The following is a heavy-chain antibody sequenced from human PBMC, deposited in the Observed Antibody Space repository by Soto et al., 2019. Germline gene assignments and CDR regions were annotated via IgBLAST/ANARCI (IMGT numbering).Heavy chain of an antibody. D-gene: IGHD3-10*01. J-gene: IGHJ5*02. Sequence: SETLSLTCAVYGGSFSGYYWSWIRQPPGKGLEWIGEINHSGSTNYNPSLKSRVTISVDTSKNQFSLKLSPVTAADTAVYYCASYYGSGSYYNWFDPWGQGTLVTVSS. CDR2: INHSGST. CDR1: GGSFSGYY. CDR3: ASYYGSGSYYNWFDP. V-gene: IGHV4-34*01.